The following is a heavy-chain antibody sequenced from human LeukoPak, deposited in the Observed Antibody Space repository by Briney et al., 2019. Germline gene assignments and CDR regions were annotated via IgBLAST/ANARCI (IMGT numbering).Heavy chain of an antibody. CDR1: GFSFSVSA. D-gene: IGHD3-16*01. V-gene: IGHV3-73*01. J-gene: IGHJ3*02. CDR2: IKGKPKKYTT. Sequence: GSLRLSCAASGFSFSVSAMHWVRQAPGKGLEWVGLIKGKPKKYTTAYGESVKGRFTMSKDDSKSTAYLQMNSLKTEDTAVYYCASPSLTLGGGAFDIWGQGTMVTVSS. CDR3: ASPSLTLGGGAFDI.